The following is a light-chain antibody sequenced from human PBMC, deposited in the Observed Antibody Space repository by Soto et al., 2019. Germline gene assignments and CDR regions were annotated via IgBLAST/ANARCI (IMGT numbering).Light chain of an antibody. Sequence: EIVMTQSPATLSVSPGERATLSCRASQSVNSNLAWYQQQPGQAPRLLIYGASTRATGIPARFSGSGSGTEFTLTISSLQSEDFAVYYCQQHNNWPPFTFGGGTKVEIK. CDR1: QSVNSN. CDR3: QQHNNWPPFT. J-gene: IGKJ4*01. V-gene: IGKV3-15*01. CDR2: GAS.